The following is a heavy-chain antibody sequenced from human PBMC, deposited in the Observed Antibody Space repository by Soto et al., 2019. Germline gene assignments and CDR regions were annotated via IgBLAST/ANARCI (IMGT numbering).Heavy chain of an antibody. V-gene: IGHV3-74*01. D-gene: IGHD2-8*01. CDR1: GFTFSKYW. J-gene: IGHJ4*01. CDR2: ISGHGTTT. CDR3: ALQDCTNDVCLEAAVTVGGALEY. Sequence: EVQLVESGGGLVQPGKALRLSCAASGFTFSKYWMHWVRQAPGKGPVWVSAISGHGTTTDYADSVKGRFTISRDNAKNTLYLLIVSFGVADTAVYECALQDCTNDVCLEAAVTVGGALEYWGEGAQVTVTS.